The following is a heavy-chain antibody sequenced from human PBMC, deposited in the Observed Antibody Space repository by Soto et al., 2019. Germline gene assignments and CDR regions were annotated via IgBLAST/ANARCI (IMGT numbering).Heavy chain of an antibody. CDR3: ARRYGDYFHF. D-gene: IGHD4-17*01. Sequence: SETLSLTCTVSGGSISSYYWSWIRQPPGKGLEWIGYIYYSGGTNYNPSLKSRVTISVATSKNQFSLKLSSVTAADTAVYYCARRYGDYFHFWGQGTLVTVSS. V-gene: IGHV4-59*08. CDR1: GGSISSYY. CDR2: IYYSGGT. J-gene: IGHJ4*02.